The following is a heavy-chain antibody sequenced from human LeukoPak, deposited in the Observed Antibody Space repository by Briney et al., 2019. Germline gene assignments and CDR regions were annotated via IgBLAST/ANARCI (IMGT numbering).Heavy chain of an antibody. Sequence: SETLSLTCVVYGASFIDYYWTWIRRPPGKGLEWIGEINHSGSTSYNPSLRSRVTISVDTSKNQFSLNMRSVTAADTAVYSWSASAPTDS. CDR3: SASAPTDS. CDR1: GASFIDYY. D-gene: IGHD3-3*01. V-gene: IGHV4-34*01. J-gene: IGHJ5*01. CDR2: INHSGST.